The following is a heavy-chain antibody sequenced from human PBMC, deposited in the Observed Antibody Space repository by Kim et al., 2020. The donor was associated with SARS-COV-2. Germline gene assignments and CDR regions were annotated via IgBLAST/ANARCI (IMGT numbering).Heavy chain of an antibody. CDR1: GGSISSSSYY. CDR2: IYYSGST. D-gene: IGHD4-17*01. V-gene: IGHV4-39*07. CDR3: ARGASNYGDYGPFDY. Sequence: SETLSLTCTVSGGSISSSSYYWGWIRQPPGKGLEWIGSIYYSGSTYYNPSLKSRVTISVDTSKNQFSLKLSSVTAADTAVYYCARGASNYGDYGPFDYWGQGTLVTVSS. J-gene: IGHJ4*02.